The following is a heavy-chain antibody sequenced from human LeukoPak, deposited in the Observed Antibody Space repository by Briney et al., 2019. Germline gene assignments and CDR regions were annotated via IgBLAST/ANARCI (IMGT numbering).Heavy chain of an antibody. CDR3: ARDVQAGPGY. CDR2: INGDGSST. J-gene: IGHJ4*02. Sequence: GGSLRLSCAASGFTFSKYWMHWVRQAPGKGLVWVSRINGDGSSTTYADSVKGRFTISRDNAKNTLYLQMNSLRAEDTAVYYCARDVQAGPGYWGQGSLVTVSS. CDR1: GFTFSKYW. V-gene: IGHV3-74*01. D-gene: IGHD6-19*01.